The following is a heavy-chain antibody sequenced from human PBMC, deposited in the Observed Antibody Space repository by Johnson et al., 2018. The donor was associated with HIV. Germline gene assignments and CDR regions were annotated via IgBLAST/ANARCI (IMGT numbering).Heavy chain of an antibody. CDR3: ARVALVVYAFDI. V-gene: IGHV3-33*01. Sequence: QVQLVESGGGVVQPGRSLRLSCAASGFTFNSYGMHWVRQAPGKGLEWVALIWYDGSNKYYADSVKGRFTISRDNSKNTLYLQMNSLRAEDTAVYYCARVALVVYAFDIWGQGTMVTVSS. CDR1: GFTFNSYG. J-gene: IGHJ3*02. CDR2: IWYDGSNK. D-gene: IGHD2-15*01.